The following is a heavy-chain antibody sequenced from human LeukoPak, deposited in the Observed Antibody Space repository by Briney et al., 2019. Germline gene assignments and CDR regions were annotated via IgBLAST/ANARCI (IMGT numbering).Heavy chain of an antibody. CDR1: GGSFSGYY. V-gene: IGHV4-34*01. D-gene: IGHD4-17*01. CDR2: INHSGST. Sequence: SETLSLTCGVYGGSFSGYYWSWIRQPPGKGLEWIGEINHSGSTNYNPSLKSRVTISVDTSKNQFSLKLSSVTAADTAVYYCARGPGSLRFDPWGQGTLVTVSS. J-gene: IGHJ5*02. CDR3: ARGPGSLRFDP.